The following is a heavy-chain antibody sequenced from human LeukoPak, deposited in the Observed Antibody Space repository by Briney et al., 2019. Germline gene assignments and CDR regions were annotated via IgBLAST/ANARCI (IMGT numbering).Heavy chain of an antibody. CDR1: GGTFSSYA. D-gene: IGHD3-22*01. J-gene: IGHJ4*02. CDR3: ACYLHYYDSSGYYY. Sequence: GSSVKVSCKASGGTFSSYAISWVRQAPGQGLEWMGRIIPILGIANYAQKFQGRVTITADKSTSTAYMELSSLRSEDTAVYYCACYLHYYDSSGYYYWGQGTLVTVSS. V-gene: IGHV1-69*04. CDR2: IIPILGIA.